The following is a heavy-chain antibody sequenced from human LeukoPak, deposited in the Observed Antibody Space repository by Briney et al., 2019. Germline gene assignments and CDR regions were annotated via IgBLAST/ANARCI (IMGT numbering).Heavy chain of an antibody. CDR3: ARGISYDFWSGSYAFDI. V-gene: IGHV3-11*04. D-gene: IGHD3-3*01. CDR1: GFTFSDYY. J-gene: IGHJ3*02. Sequence: GGSLRLSCAASGFTFSDYYMSWIRQAPGKGLEWGSYISSSGSTIYYADSVKGRFTISRDNAKNSLYLQMNSLRAEDTAVYYCARGISYDFWSGSYAFDIWGQGTMVTVSS. CDR2: ISSSGSTI.